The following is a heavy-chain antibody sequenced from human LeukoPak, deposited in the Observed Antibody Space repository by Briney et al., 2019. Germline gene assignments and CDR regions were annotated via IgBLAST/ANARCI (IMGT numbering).Heavy chain of an antibody. CDR3: ARGHYGMDV. J-gene: IGHJ6*02. Sequence: PGGSLRLSCVASGFSFSSYSMNWVRQAPGKGLEWVSYISTTSRYTDYADSVKGRFTISRDNAKNSLFLQMNSLRAEDTAVYYCARGHYGMDVWGQGTTVTVSS. V-gene: IGHV3-21*05. CDR2: ISTTSRYT. CDR1: GFSFSSYS.